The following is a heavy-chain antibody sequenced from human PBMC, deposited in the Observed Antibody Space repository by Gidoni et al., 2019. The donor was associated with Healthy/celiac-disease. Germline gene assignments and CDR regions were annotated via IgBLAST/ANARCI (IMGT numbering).Heavy chain of an antibody. Sequence: EVQRLESGGGLVQPGGSLRLSFAASGFTFSSSAMRWVSQAPGKGLEWVSAISGSGGSTYYADSVKGRFTISRDNSKNTLYLQMNSLRAEDTAVYYCAKSGLGGAHPYDVVVAFDIWGQGTMVTVSS. D-gene: IGHD3-3*01. CDR2: ISGSGGST. CDR1: GFTFSSSA. J-gene: IGHJ3*02. CDR3: AKSGLGGAHPYDVVVAFDI. V-gene: IGHV3-23*01.